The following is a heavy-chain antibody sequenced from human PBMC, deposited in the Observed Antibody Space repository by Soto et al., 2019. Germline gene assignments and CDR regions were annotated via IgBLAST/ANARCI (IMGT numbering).Heavy chain of an antibody. CDR1: GYTFTSYG. J-gene: IGHJ6*02. CDR2: ISAYNGNT. V-gene: IGHV1-18*04. D-gene: IGHD3-3*02. CDR3: ARDPSAIFGVVMDPRYYYYGMDV. Sequence: EASVKVSCKASGYTFTSYGISWVRQAPGQGLGWMGWISAYNGNTNYAQKLQGRVTMTTDTSTSTAYMELRSLSSDDTAVYYCARDPSAIFGVVMDPRYYYYGMDVWGQGTTVTVSS.